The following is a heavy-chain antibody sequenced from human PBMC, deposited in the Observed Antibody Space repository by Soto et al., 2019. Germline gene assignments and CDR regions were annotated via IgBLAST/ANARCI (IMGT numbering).Heavy chain of an antibody. D-gene: IGHD3-3*01. J-gene: IGHJ4*02. CDR3: AKDRLEWLLYGDSPLDY. Sequence: GGSLRLSCAASGFTFSSYGMHWVRQAPGKGLEWVAAISFDGRNKYYADSVKGRFTISRDNSKNTLYLQMNSLRAEDTAVYFCAKDRLEWLLYGDSPLDYWGQGTLVTVSS. CDR2: ISFDGRNK. CDR1: GFTFSSYG. V-gene: IGHV3-30*18.